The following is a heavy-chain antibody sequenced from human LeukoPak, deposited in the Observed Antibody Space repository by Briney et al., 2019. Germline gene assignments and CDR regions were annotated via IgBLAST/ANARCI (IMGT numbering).Heavy chain of an antibody. J-gene: IGHJ6*02. CDR3: XXXXGXXXXXXYYXXLDV. CDR2: IYYSGST. Sequence: SETLSLTCTVSGGSISTYYGDWIRQAPGKGLEWIGYIYYSGSTNYNPSLQSRVTVSIDTSKNQFSLKVRSVTPADTAVYYCXXXXGXXXXXXYYXXLDVWGQGTTVTVSS. V-gene: IGHV4-59*01. CDR1: GGSISTYY.